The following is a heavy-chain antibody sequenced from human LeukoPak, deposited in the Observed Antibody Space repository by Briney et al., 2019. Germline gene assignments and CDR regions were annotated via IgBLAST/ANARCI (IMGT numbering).Heavy chain of an antibody. Sequence: SETLSLTCAVYGGSFSGYYWSWIRQPPGKGLEWIGEINHSGSTNYNPSLKSRVTISVDTSKNQFSLKLSSVTAADTAVYYCARGSTIFGVVPKVNWFDPWGQGTLVTVSS. CDR2: INHSGST. J-gene: IGHJ5*02. CDR3: ARGSTIFGVVPKVNWFDP. CDR1: GGSFSGYY. D-gene: IGHD3-3*01. V-gene: IGHV4-34*01.